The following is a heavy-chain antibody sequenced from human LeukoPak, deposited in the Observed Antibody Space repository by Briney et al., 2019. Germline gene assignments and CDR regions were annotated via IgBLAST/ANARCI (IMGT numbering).Heavy chain of an antibody. J-gene: IGHJ4*02. D-gene: IGHD3-22*01. CDR1: GYTFTSYV. CDR3: ASGTKTDYYDTSGYTDY. Sequence: ASVKVSCKASGYTFTSYVISWVRQAPGQGLEWMGWISAYNGNTNYAQKLQGRVTMTTDTSTSTAYMELRSLRSDDTAVYYCASGTKTDYYDTSGYTDYWGQGTLVTVSS. V-gene: IGHV1-18*01. CDR2: ISAYNGNT.